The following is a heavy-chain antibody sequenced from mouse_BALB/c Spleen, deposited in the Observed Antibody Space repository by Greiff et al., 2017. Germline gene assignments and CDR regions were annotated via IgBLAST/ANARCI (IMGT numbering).Heavy chain of an antibody. CDR2: INPYNGDT. J-gene: IGHJ4*01. D-gene: IGHD2-2*01. CDR3: ARDGYGGDYAMDY. V-gene: IGHV1-20*02. Sequence: EVQLVESGPELVKPGASVKISCKASGYSFTGYFMNWVMQSHGKSLEWIGRINPYNGDTFYNQKFKGKATLTVDKSSSTAHMELRSLASEDSAVYYCARDGYGGDYAMDYWGQGTSVTVSS. CDR1: GYSFTGYF.